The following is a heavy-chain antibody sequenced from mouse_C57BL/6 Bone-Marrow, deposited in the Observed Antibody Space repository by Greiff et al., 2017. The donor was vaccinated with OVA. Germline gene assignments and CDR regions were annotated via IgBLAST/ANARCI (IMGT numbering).Heavy chain of an antibody. J-gene: IGHJ4*01. CDR2: IYPGDGDT. CDR3: ARSGQLSMVDY. V-gene: IGHV1-82*01. Sequence: QVQLQQSGPELVKPGASVKISCKASGYAFSSSWMNWVKQRPGKGLEWIGRIYPGDGDTNYNGKFKGKATLTADKSSSTAYMQLSSLTSEDSAVYFCARSGQLSMVDYWGQGTSVTVSS. D-gene: IGHD3-2*02. CDR1: GYAFSSSW.